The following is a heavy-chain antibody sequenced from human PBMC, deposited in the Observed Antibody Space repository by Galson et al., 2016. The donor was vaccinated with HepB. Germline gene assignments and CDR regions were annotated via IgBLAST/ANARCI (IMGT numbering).Heavy chain of an antibody. CDR3: ARVVVAATNWFDP. CDR2: INYAGNT. Sequence: SETLSLTCGVYNGSFNDHYWSWIRQPPGKGLEWIGEINYAGNTKYNPSLKSRVTLSVDASKKQFSLKLNSMTAADTAVYFGARVVVAATNWFDPWGQGTLVTVSS. J-gene: IGHJ5*02. CDR1: NGSFNDHY. V-gene: IGHV4-34*01. D-gene: IGHD2-15*01.